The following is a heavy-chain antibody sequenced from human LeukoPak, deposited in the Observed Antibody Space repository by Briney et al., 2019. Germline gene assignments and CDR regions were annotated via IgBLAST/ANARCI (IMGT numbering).Heavy chain of an antibody. D-gene: IGHD2-2*01. CDR2: IGGNGGST. CDR1: GFTFSSYA. V-gene: IGHV3-23*01. J-gene: IGHJ6*02. Sequence: TGGSLRLSCAASGFTFSSYAMSWVRQAPGKGLEWVSGIGGNGGSTYYADSAKGRFTISRDNSKNTLYLLMDSLRADDTAVYYCARPASQFYYYHMDVWGQGTTVTASS. CDR3: ARPASQFYYYHMDV.